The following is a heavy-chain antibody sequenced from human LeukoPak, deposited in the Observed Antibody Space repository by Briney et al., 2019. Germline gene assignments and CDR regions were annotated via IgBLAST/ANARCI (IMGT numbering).Heavy chain of an antibody. CDR1: GFTFSSYA. CDR3: AKGRLPTDY. Sequence: PGGSLRLSCAASGFTFSSYAMSWVRQAPRKGLEWVSVVSGSGSSTDYADSVKGRFTISRDNSKNTLYLQMSSLSAEDTAVYYCAKGRLPTDYWGQGTLVTVSS. J-gene: IGHJ4*02. V-gene: IGHV3-23*01. CDR2: VSGSGSST.